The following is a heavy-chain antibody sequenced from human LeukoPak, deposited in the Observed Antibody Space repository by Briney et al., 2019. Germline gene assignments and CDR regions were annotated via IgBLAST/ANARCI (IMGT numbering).Heavy chain of an antibody. CDR1: GSSISSYY. Sequence: SETLSLTCTVSGSSISSYYWSWIRQPPGKGLEWIGYIYYSGSTNYNPSLKSRVTISVDTSKNQFSLKLSSVIAADTAVYYCARGRTYYYGSGRENYFDYWGQGTLVTVSS. D-gene: IGHD3-10*01. CDR3: ARGRTYYYGSGRENYFDY. J-gene: IGHJ4*02. V-gene: IGHV4-59*01. CDR2: IYYSGST.